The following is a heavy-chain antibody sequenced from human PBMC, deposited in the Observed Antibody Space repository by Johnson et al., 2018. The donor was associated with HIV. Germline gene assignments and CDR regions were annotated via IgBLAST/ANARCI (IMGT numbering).Heavy chain of an antibody. CDR2: IRYDGSNK. V-gene: IGHV3-30*02. Sequence: HVQLVESGGGVVQPGGSLRLSCAASAFTFSSYGMHWVRQAPGKGLEWVAFIRYDGSNKYYADSVQGRFTISRDNSKNTLYLQMNSLRAEDTAVYYCAKDYYDSSGDAFDIWGQGTMVTVSS. CDR3: AKDYYDSSGDAFDI. D-gene: IGHD3-22*01. J-gene: IGHJ3*02. CDR1: AFTFSSYG.